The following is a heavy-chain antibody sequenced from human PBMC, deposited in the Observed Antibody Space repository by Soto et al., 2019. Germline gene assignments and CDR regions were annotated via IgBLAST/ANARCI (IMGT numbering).Heavy chain of an antibody. CDR1: GGSISSGGYY. J-gene: IGHJ4*02. D-gene: IGHD3-16*01. Sequence: QVQLQESGPGLVKPSQTLSLICTVSGGSISSGGYYWSWIRQHPGKGLEWIGYIYYSGSTYSNPSLKSRVTISVDTSKNQFSLKLTSVTAADTAVYYCARDWGRDGCFDYWGQGTLVTVSS. CDR3: ARDWGRDGCFDY. V-gene: IGHV4-31*03. CDR2: IYYSGST.